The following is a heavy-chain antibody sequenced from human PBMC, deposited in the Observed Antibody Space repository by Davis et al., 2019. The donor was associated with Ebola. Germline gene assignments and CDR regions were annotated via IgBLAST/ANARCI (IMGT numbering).Heavy chain of an antibody. Sequence: ASVKVSCKASGYTFTSYYMHWVRQAPGKGLEWMGGFDPEDGETIYAQKFQGRVTMTEDTSTDTAYMELSSLRSEDTAVYYCATESPRGGSYYPLPFDYWGQGTLVTVSS. J-gene: IGHJ4*02. V-gene: IGHV1-24*01. CDR3: ATESPRGGSYYPLPFDY. CDR2: FDPEDGET. D-gene: IGHD1-26*01. CDR1: GYTFTSYY.